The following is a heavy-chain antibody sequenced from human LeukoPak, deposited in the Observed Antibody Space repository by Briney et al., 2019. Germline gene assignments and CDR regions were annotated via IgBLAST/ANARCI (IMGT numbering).Heavy chain of an antibody. CDR3: ARGYDYDSSGYMVDFDI. Sequence: ASVKLSGKASGYTFTSYDIKWWRQAAGQGRRGRGWTNPNSGNTGCAQKFQGRVTMTRYTSMSTAYMELSSLRSEDTAVYYCARGYDYDSSGYMVDFDIWGQGTMVTVSS. J-gene: IGHJ3*02. D-gene: IGHD3-22*01. V-gene: IGHV1-8*01. CDR2: TNPNSGNT. CDR1: GYTFTSYD.